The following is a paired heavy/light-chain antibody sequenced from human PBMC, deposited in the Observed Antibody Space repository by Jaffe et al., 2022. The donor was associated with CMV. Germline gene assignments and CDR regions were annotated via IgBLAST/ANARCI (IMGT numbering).Light chain of an antibody. CDR2: WAS. CDR3: QQYYNIPWT. V-gene: IGKV4-1*01. J-gene: IGKJ1*01. Sequence: DIVMTQSPDSLAVSLGERATINCKSSQSVLYSSNNKNYLAWYQQKPGQSPKLLIYWASTRESGVPDRFSGSGSGTDFTLTISSLQTEDVALYYCQQYYNIPWTFGQGTKVEIK. CDR1: QSVLYSSNNKNY.
Heavy chain of an antibody. CDR2: IYPGDSNI. V-gene: IGHV5-51*01. Sequence: EVQLVQSAAEVKKPGESLKISCQASGYSFTNYWIGWVRQMPGKGLEWMGLIYPGDSNIKYSPSFQGQVTISADNSISTAYLQWSSLKASDTAMYYCARHQGGGYFASGSPRIYTWLDPWGQGTLVTVSS. CDR1: GYSFTNYW. CDR3: ARHQGGGYFASGSPRIYTWLDP. D-gene: IGHD3-10*01. J-gene: IGHJ5*02.